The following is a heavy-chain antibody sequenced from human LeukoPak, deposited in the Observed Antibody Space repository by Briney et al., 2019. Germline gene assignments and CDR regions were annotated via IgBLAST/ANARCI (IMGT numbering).Heavy chain of an antibody. CDR1: GFTFGSYS. Sequence: PGGSLRLSCAGSGFTFGSYSMNWVRQAPGKGLEWIGRTRDKARSYRTEYAASVDGRFSISRDDSKNAVYLQMNSLKTEDTAVYYCARDGGEGDNSAFDIWGQGTVVTVSS. J-gene: IGHJ3*02. D-gene: IGHD3-16*01. V-gene: IGHV3-72*01. CDR2: TRDKARSYRT. CDR3: ARDGGEGDNSAFDI.